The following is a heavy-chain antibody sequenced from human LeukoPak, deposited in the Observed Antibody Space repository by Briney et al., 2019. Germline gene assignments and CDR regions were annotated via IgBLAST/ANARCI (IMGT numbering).Heavy chain of an antibody. CDR2: INPNSGGT. D-gene: IGHD6-19*01. CDR1: GYTFTGYY. V-gene: IGHV1-2*05. Sequence: ASVKVSCKASGYTFTGYYMHWVRQAPGQGLEWMGRINPNSGGTNYAQKFQGRVTMTRDTSISTAYLELSRLRSDDTVVYYCARKLSSGWYGMDVWGQGTTVTVSS. J-gene: IGHJ6*02. CDR3: ARKLSSGWYGMDV.